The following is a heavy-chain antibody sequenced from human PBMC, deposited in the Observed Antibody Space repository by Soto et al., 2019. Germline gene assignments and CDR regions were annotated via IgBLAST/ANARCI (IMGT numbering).Heavy chain of an antibody. CDR3: ARDSGYSYGPLDY. D-gene: IGHD5-18*01. V-gene: IGHV3-48*01. J-gene: IGHJ4*02. Sequence: GGSLRLSCAASGFTFSSYRMNWVRQAPGKGLEWVSYISSSSSTIYYADSVKGRFTISRDNAKNSLYLQMNSLRAEDTAVYYCARDSGYSYGPLDYWGQGTLVTVSS. CDR2: ISSSSSTI. CDR1: GFTFSSYR.